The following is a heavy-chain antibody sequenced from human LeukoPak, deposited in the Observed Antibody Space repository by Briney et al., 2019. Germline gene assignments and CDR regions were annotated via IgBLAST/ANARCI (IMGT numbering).Heavy chain of an antibody. D-gene: IGHD6-13*01. V-gene: IGHV4-34*01. CDR2: INHSGST. J-gene: IGHJ5*02. CDR3: ARDSNIAAAGTNWFDP. CDR1: GVSFSGYY. Sequence: SETLSLTCAVYGVSFSGYYWSWIRQPPGKGLEWIGEINHSGSTNYNPSLKSRVTISVDTSKNQFSLKLSSVTAADTAVYYCARDSNIAAAGTNWFDPWGQGTLVTVSS.